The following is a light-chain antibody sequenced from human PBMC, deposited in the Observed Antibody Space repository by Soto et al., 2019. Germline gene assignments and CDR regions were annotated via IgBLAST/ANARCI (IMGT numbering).Light chain of an antibody. J-gene: IGKJ2*01. CDR3: QHYHDFQYT. CDR2: KAT. CDR1: QSIGSW. V-gene: IGKV1-5*03. Sequence: DIQMTQAPSTLSASMGDGVTITCRASQSIGSWLAWYQQKPGKAPKLLLYKATNLQSGVPSRFSGSGSGTDFSLTISSLQPVDSATYFCQHYHDFQYTFGPGTKLEI.